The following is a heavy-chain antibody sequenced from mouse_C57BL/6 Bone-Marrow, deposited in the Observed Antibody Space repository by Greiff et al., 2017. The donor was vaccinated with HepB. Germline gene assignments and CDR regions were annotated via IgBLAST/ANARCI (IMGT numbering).Heavy chain of an antibody. CDR2: ISYDGSN. D-gene: IGHD1-1*01. V-gene: IGHV3-6*01. Sequence: EVQLQESGPGLVKPSQSLSLTCSVTGYSITSGYYWNWIRQFPGNKLEWMGYISYDGSNNYNPSLKNRISITRDPSKNQFFLKLNSVTTEDTATYYCAREGGYYGSNYWGQGTTLTVSS. CDR3: AREGGYYGSNY. J-gene: IGHJ2*01. CDR1: GYSITSGYY.